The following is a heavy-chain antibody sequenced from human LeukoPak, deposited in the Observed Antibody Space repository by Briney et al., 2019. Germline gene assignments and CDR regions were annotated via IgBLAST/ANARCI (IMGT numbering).Heavy chain of an antibody. CDR1: GYTFTSYG. V-gene: IGHV1-18*01. D-gene: IGHD1-26*01. CDR2: ISGYNGDT. J-gene: IGHJ4*02. CDR3: ARDWGAPHTLNFDS. Sequence: ASVKVSCKASGYTFTSYGISWVRQAPRQGLEWMAWISGYNGDTNYVQKFQDRITMTTDTSTSTAYLELTSLRSDDTAVYYCARDWGAPHTLNFDSWGQGTLVTVSS.